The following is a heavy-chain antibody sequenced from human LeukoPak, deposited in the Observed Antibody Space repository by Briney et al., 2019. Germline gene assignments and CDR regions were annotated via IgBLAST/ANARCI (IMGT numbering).Heavy chain of an antibody. J-gene: IGHJ4*02. CDR1: GYSFTSYY. CDR3: ARVYYLWESYRYLFDY. CDR2: ISPNSGGA. V-gene: IGHV1-2*02. D-gene: IGHD3-16*02. Sequence: GASVKVSCKASGYSFTSYYIHWVRQAPGQGLEWMGWISPNSGGANYAQKFRGRVTMTRDTSITTAYMELSSLKSDDTALYYCARVYYLWESYRYLFDYWGQGSLVTVSS.